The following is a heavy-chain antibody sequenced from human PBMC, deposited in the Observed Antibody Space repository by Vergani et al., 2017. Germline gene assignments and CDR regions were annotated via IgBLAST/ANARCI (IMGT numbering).Heavy chain of an antibody. CDR3: ARVVFSSGYYYIHYYYYYMDV. Sequence: QVQLVQSGAEVKKPGASVKVSCKASGYTFTGYYMHWVRQAPGQGLEWMGWINPNSGGTNYAPKFQGWVTMTRDTSISTAYMELSRLRSDDTAVYYCARVVFSSGYYYIHYYYYYMDVWGKGTTVTVSS. J-gene: IGHJ6*03. CDR2: INPNSGGT. V-gene: IGHV1-2*04. D-gene: IGHD3-22*01. CDR1: GYTFTGYY.